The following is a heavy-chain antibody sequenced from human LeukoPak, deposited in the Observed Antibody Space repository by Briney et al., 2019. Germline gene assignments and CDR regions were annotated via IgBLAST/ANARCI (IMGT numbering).Heavy chain of an antibody. J-gene: IGHJ4*02. Sequence: GGSLRLSCAASGFTFSSYAMSWVRQAPGKGLEWVSAISGSGASTYYADSVKGRFTISRDSSKNTLYLQMNSLTAEDTAVYYCAGYTCSSTTCYTGGFDYWGQGTLVTVSS. CDR1: GFTFSSYA. D-gene: IGHD2-2*02. V-gene: IGHV3-23*01. CDR2: ISGSGAST. CDR3: AGYTCSSTTCYTGGFDY.